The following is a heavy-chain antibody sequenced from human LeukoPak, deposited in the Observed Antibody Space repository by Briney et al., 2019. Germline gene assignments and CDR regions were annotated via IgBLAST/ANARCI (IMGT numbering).Heavy chain of an antibody. CDR2: IYYSGST. D-gene: IGHD3-22*01. CDR3: ARVPFYYDSSGYYQNAFDI. V-gene: IGHV4-59*01. CDR1: GGSISSYY. Sequence: SETLSLTCTVSGGSISSYYWSWIRQPPGKGLEWIGYIYYSGSTNHNPSLKSRVTISVDTSKNQFSLKLSSVTAADTAVYYCARVPFYYDSSGYYQNAFDIWGQGTMVTVSS. J-gene: IGHJ3*02.